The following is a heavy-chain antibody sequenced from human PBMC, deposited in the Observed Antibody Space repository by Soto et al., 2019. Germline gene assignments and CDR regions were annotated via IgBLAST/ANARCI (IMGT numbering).Heavy chain of an antibody. CDR3: ARTGYSSGWYYFDY. Sequence: XETLSLTCTVSGCSVSSGSYYWSWIRQPPGKGLGWIGYIYYSGSTNYNPSLKSRVTISVDTSKNQFSLKLSSVTAADTAVYYCARTGYSSGWYYFDYWGQGTLVTVSS. V-gene: IGHV4-61*01. J-gene: IGHJ4*02. CDR2: IYYSGST. D-gene: IGHD6-19*01. CDR1: GCSVSSGSYY.